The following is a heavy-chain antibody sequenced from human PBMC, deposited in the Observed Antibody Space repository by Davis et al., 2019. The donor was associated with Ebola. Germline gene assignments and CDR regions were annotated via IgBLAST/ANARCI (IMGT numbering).Heavy chain of an antibody. D-gene: IGHD2-15*01. CDR3: ARVGGRDPYYYYYGMDV. V-gene: IGHV4-59*01. J-gene: IGHJ6*02. Sequence: SETLSLTCTVSGGSISSYYWSWIRQPPGKGLEWIGYIYYSGSTNYNPSLKSRVTISVDTSKNQFSLKLSSVTAADTAVYYCARVGGRDPYYYYYGMDVWGQGTTVTVSS. CDR2: IYYSGST. CDR1: GGSISSYY.